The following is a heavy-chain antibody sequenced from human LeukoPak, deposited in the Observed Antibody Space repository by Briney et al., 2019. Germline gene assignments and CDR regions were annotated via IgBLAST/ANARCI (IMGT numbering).Heavy chain of an antibody. D-gene: IGHD3-10*01. CDR1: GYTFTGYY. J-gene: IGHJ4*02. Sequence: ASVKVSCKASGYTFTGYYIHWVRQAPGQGLEWMGRINPNSGGTNYAQKFQGRVTMTRDTSISTAYMELSRLRSDDTAMYYCARGNMVRGVIITAADYWGQGTLVTVSS. CDR2: INPNSGGT. V-gene: IGHV1-2*06. CDR3: ARGNMVRGVIITAADY.